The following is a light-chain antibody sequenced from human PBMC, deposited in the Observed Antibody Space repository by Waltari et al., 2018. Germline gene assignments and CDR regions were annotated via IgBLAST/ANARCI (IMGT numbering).Light chain of an antibody. CDR2: DVS. CDR3: SSYTSSSTYV. CDR1: SSDVGGYNY. J-gene: IGLJ1*01. Sequence: QSALTQPASVSGSPGQSITISCTGTSSDVGGYNYVSWYQQHPGTATKLMIYDVSKRPSGFSNRFSGSKSGNTASLTISGLQAEDEADYYCSSYTSSSTYVFGTGTKVTVL. V-gene: IGLV2-14*01.